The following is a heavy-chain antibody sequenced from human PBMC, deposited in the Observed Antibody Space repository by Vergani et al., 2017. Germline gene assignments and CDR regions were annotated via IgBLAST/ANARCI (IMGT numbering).Heavy chain of an antibody. CDR2: IHPADSDT. CDR1: GYSFTNYW. Sequence: EVQLVQSGAEVKKPGESLKISCQISGYSFTNYWIGWVRQMPGKGLEWMGIIHPADSDTRYSPSFQSQVTISVDKSISTAYLQRSSLRASDSAMYYCARLYGRDSSGSKYCDYWGQGTLVTVSS. V-gene: IGHV5-51*01. D-gene: IGHD3-22*01. CDR3: ARLYGRDSSGSKYCDY. J-gene: IGHJ4*02.